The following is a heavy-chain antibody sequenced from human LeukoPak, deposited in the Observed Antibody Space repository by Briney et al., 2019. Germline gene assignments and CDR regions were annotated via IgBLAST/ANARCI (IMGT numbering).Heavy chain of an antibody. CDR1: GGSFSGYY. Sequence: SETLSLTCAVYGGSFSGYYWSWIRQPPGKGLEWIGEINHSGSTNYNPSLKSRVTISVDTSKNQFSLKLSSVTAEDTAVYYCARDHNEGRNFITFGGDSFDYWGQGTLVTVSS. CDR3: ARDHNEGRNFITFGGDSFDY. J-gene: IGHJ4*02. V-gene: IGHV4-34*01. CDR2: INHSGST. D-gene: IGHD3-16*01.